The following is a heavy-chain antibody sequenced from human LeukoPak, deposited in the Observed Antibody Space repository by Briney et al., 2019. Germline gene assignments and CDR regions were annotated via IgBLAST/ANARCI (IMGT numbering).Heavy chain of an antibody. CDR3: ARAHIDYYDSSGYYYVALSEFDY. CDR1: GYTFTSYA. CDR2: INAGNGNT. D-gene: IGHD3-22*01. V-gene: IGHV1-3*03. Sequence: ASVKVSCKASGYTFTSYAMHWVRQAPGQRLEWMGWINAGNGNTKYSQEFQGRVTITRDTSASTAYMELSSLRSEDMAVYYCARAHIDYYDSSGYYYVALSEFDYWGQGTLVTVSS. J-gene: IGHJ4*02.